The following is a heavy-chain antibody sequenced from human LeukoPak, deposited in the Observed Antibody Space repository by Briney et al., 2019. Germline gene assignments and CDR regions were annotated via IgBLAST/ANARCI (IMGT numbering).Heavy chain of an antibody. D-gene: IGHD3-22*01. CDR1: GFTFSSYT. Sequence: PGRSLRLSCAASGFTFSSYTMHWVRQAPGTGLQWVAAISYDGNNKFYADSVRGRFTISRDSSKNTLYLEMNSLRPEDTAIYYCARKGRTMISYRPFDYWGQGTLVTVSS. V-gene: IGHV3-30*04. CDR3: ARKGRTMISYRPFDY. J-gene: IGHJ4*02. CDR2: ISYDGNNK.